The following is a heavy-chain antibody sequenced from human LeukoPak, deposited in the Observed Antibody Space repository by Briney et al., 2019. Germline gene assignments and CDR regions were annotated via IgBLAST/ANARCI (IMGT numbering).Heavy chain of an antibody. CDR2: ISSSSSYI. V-gene: IGHV3-21*01. D-gene: IGHD6-19*01. CDR1: GGSISSDY. CDR3: AREAVAGREYRYYFDY. Sequence: PSGTLSLTCAVSGGSISSDYWWSWVRQAPGKGLEWVSSISSSSSYIYYADSVKGRFTISRDNAKNSLYLQMNSLRAEDTAVYYCAREAVAGREYRYYFDYWGQGTLVTVSS. J-gene: IGHJ4*02.